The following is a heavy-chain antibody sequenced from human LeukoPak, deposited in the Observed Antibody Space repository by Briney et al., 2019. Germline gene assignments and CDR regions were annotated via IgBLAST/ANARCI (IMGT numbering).Heavy chain of an antibody. J-gene: IGHJ5*02. CDR1: GYTFTGYY. D-gene: IGHD2-15*01. V-gene: IGHV1-2*02. Sequence: ASVKVSCKASGYTFTGYYMHWVRQAPGQGLEWMGWINPNSGGTNYAQKLQGRVTMTRDTSISTAYMELSRLRSDDTAVYYCAREEAARNWFDPWGQGTLVTVSS. CDR2: INPNSGGT. CDR3: AREEAARNWFDP.